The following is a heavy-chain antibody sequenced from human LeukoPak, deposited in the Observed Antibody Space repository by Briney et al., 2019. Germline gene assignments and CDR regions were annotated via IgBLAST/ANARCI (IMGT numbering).Heavy chain of an antibody. Sequence: GGSLRLSGAASGFTFSDYSMNWVRQAPGKGLEWVSYISRGGSTIYYADSVKGRFTISRDNAKNSLYLQMISLRAEDTAVYYCASHGDDYYFNGLDVWGQGTTVTVSS. D-gene: IGHD3-3*01. CDR3: ASHGDDYYFNGLDV. CDR2: ISRGGSTI. CDR1: GFTFSDYS. V-gene: IGHV3-48*04. J-gene: IGHJ6*02.